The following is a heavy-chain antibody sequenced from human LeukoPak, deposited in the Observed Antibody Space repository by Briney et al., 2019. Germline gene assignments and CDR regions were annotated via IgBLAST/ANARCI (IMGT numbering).Heavy chain of an antibody. Sequence: PGRSLRLSCAASGFTFSSYGMHWVRQAPGKGLEWVAVISYDGSNKYYADSVKGRFTISRDNSKNTLYLQMNSLRAEDTALYYCAKSLSDTGRTRLDAFHIWGQGTMVTVSS. J-gene: IGHJ3*02. D-gene: IGHD2-21*01. CDR3: AKSLSDTGRTRLDAFHI. CDR1: GFTFSSYG. V-gene: IGHV3-30*18. CDR2: ISYDGSNK.